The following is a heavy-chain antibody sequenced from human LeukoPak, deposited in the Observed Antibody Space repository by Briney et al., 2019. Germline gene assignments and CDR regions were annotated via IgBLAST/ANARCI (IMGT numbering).Heavy chain of an antibody. CDR3: ARAERLSYYDSSGYGLFDY. Sequence: SQTLSLTCTVSGGSISSGGYYWSWIRQHPGKGLEWIGYIYYSGSTYYNPSLKSRVTISVDTSKNRFSLKLSSVTAADTAVYYCARAERLSYYDSSGYGLFDYWGQGTLVTVSS. CDR1: GGSISSGGYY. J-gene: IGHJ4*02. D-gene: IGHD3-22*01. V-gene: IGHV4-31*03. CDR2: IYYSGST.